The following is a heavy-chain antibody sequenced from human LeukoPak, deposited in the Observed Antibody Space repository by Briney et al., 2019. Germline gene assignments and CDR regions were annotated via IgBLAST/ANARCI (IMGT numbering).Heavy chain of an antibody. Sequence: GGSLRLSCAASGFTFSSYAMHWVRQAPGKGLEWVAVISYDGSNKYYADSVKGRFTISRHNSKNTLYLQMNSLRAEDTAVYYCARDWSQSGWLDYWGQGTLVTVSS. CDR1: GFTFSSYA. CDR3: ARDWSQSGWLDY. CDR2: ISYDGSNK. J-gene: IGHJ4*02. V-gene: IGHV3-30-3*01. D-gene: IGHD6-19*01.